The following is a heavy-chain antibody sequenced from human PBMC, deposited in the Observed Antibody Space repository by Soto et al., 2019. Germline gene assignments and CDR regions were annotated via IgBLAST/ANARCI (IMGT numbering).Heavy chain of an antibody. D-gene: IGHD3-10*01. CDR2: IYYSGST. CDR3: ARHWLSTGECDP. V-gene: IGHV4-39*01. Sequence: QLQLQESGPGLVKPSETLSLTCTVSGGSISSSSYYWGWIRQPPGKGLEWIGSIYYSGSTYYNPSIKSRVTISVDTSKNQFSLTLSSVTAADTAVYYCARHWLSTGECDPWGQGTLVTVSS. CDR1: GGSISSSSYY. J-gene: IGHJ5*02.